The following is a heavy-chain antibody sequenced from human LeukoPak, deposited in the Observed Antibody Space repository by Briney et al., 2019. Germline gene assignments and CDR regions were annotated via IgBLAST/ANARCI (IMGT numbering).Heavy chain of an antibody. J-gene: IGHJ4*02. D-gene: IGHD1-1*01. V-gene: IGHV1-2*02. Sequence: SVKDSCKASGYTFTDYYMNGVRQAPGQGREWMGWINPKNGGTNHAQKFQGRVAMTRDTSTPTAYMELSRLRSDDTAVYYCARPQGEVLLPSAYWGQGTPVTVSS. CDR2: INPKNGGT. CDR1: GYTFTDYY. CDR3: ARPQGEVLLPSAY.